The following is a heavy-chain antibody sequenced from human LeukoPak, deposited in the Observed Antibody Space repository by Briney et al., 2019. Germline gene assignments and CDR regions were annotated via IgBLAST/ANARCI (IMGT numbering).Heavy chain of an antibody. V-gene: IGHV4-34*01. Sequence: SETLSLTCAVYGGSFSGYYWSWIRQPPGKGLEWIGEINHSGGTNYNPSLKSRVTMSVDTSKNQFSLKLSSVTAADTAVYYCARDQYSGSLDYWGQGTLVTVSS. CDR2: INHSGGT. J-gene: IGHJ4*02. D-gene: IGHD1-26*01. CDR3: ARDQYSGSLDY. CDR1: GGSFSGYY.